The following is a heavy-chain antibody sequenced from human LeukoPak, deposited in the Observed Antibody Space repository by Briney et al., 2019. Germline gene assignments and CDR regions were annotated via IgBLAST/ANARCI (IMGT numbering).Heavy chain of an antibody. CDR3: AREVMLARSFDY. Sequence: PSETLSLTCAVSGGSISSYYWSWIRQPPGKGLEWIGYIYYSGSTNYNPSLKSRVTISVDTSKNQFSLKLSSVTAADTAVYYCAREVMLARSFDYWGQGTLVTVSS. D-gene: IGHD2-8*01. V-gene: IGHV4-59*01. CDR2: IYYSGST. J-gene: IGHJ4*02. CDR1: GGSISSYY.